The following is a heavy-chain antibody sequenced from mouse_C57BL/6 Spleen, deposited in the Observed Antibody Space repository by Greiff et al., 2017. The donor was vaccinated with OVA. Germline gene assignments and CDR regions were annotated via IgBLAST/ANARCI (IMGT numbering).Heavy chain of an antibody. V-gene: IGHV1-64*01. CDR1: GYTFTSYW. D-gene: IGHD2-3*01. CDR3: ARQGDGYGDY. CDR2: IHPNSGST. Sequence: QVQLKQSGAELVKPGASVKLSCKASGYTFTSYWMHWVKQRPGQGLEWIGMIHPNSGSTNYNEKFKSKATLTVDKSSSTAYMQLSSLTSEDSAVYYCARQGDGYGDYWGQGTTLTVSS. J-gene: IGHJ2*01.